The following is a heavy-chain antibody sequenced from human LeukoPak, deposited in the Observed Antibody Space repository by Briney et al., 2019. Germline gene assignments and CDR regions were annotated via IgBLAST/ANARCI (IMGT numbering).Heavy chain of an antibody. Sequence: SETLSLTCTVYGGSISSYYWSWIRQPAGKGLEWIAYIYYIGSTNYNPSLKSRVTISVDTSKHHFSLKLSSVTAADTAVYHCARYPRVSPGAFDIWGQGTMVTVSS. CDR1: GGSISSYY. D-gene: IGHD5/OR15-5a*01. J-gene: IGHJ3*02. V-gene: IGHV4-59*01. CDR2: IYYIGST. CDR3: ARYPRVSPGAFDI.